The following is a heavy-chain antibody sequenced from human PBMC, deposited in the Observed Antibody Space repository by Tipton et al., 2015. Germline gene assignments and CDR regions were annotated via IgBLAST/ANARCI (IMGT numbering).Heavy chain of an antibody. CDR1: GGSFSDYY. CDR3: ASLLLYGDYVHGLGY. V-gene: IGHV4-59*01. J-gene: IGHJ4*02. Sequence: TLSLTCTVSGGSFSDYYWSWIRQSPGEGLEWIGYIYYSGSTNYNPSLRSRVAMSMDTSKNQFSLTLNSVTAADTAVYYCASLLLYGDYVHGLGYWGRGTLVTVSS. CDR2: IYYSGST. D-gene: IGHD4-17*01.